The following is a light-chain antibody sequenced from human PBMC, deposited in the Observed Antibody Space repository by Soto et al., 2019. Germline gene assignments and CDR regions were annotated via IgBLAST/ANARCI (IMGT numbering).Light chain of an antibody. J-gene: IGKJ2*01. CDR3: QQYYSTPPWYT. CDR2: WAS. V-gene: IGKV4-1*01. Sequence: DIMMTQSPDSLAVSLGERATINCKSSQSVLYSSNNKNYLAWYQQKPGQPPKLLIYWASTRESGVPDRFSGSGSGTDFTLTISSLQAEDVAVYYCQQYYSTPPWYTFGQGTKLEIK. CDR1: QSVLYSSNNKNY.